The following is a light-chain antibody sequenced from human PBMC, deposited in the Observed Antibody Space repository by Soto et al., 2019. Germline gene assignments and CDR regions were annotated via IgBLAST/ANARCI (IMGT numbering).Light chain of an antibody. CDR1: SSDVGGYNY. V-gene: IGLV2-14*03. Sequence: QSVLTQPASGSGAPVQSITISCTGTSSDVGGYNYVSWYQHHPGKAPKLMIFDVSNRPSGVSNRFSGSKSGNTASLTISGLQPEDEADYYCSSYTTSNTRQIVFGTGTKVTVL. CDR2: DVS. J-gene: IGLJ1*01. CDR3: SSYTTSNTRQIV.